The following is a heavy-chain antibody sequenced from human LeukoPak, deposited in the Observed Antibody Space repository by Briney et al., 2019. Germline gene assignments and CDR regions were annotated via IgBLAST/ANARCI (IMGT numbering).Heavy chain of an antibody. CDR1: GFTVSSNY. CDR2: IYSGGST. CDR3: AKDPSVYYGDYIIR. D-gene: IGHD4-17*01. V-gene: IGHV3-53*01. Sequence: GGSLRLSCAASGFTVSSNYMSWVRQAPGKGLGWVSVIYSGGSTYYADSVKGRFSISRDNSKNTLYLQMSSLRVEDTAVYYCAKDPSVYYGDYIIRWGQGTLVIVSS. J-gene: IGHJ4*02.